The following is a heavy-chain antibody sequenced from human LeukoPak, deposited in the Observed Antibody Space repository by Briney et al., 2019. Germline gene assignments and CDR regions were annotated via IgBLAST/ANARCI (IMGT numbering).Heavy chain of an antibody. Sequence: GGSLRLACAAAGFTFNSYEMNWDRQAPGKGLEWISYISTSGSTRYYADSVKGRFTLSRDNTENSLYLQMNGLRAEDTAVYYCARGDGGDYYVMDVWGKGTTVTVSS. V-gene: IGHV3-48*03. CDR2: ISTSGSTR. D-gene: IGHD4-23*01. J-gene: IGHJ6*04. CDR3: ARGDGGDYYVMDV. CDR1: GFTFNSYE.